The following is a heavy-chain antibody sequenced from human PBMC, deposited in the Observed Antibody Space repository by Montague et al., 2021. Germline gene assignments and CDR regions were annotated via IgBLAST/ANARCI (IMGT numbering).Heavy chain of an antibody. CDR1: SGSIFHAH. D-gene: IGHD3-10*01. J-gene: IGHJ5*02. Sequence: SDTLSLTCTVSSGSIFHAHWSWVRQHPGKGLEWLGSMFYGGATSNNPSLKSRVTMSIDTSTNQFSLKLSFVTAADTAVYYCAKQDYFVSGTSYKGFDPWGQGILVTVSS. CDR2: MFYGGAT. V-gene: IGHV4-59*08. CDR3: AKQDYFVSGTSYKGFDP.